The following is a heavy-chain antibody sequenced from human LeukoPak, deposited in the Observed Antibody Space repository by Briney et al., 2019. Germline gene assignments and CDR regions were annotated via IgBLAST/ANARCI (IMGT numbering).Heavy chain of an antibody. CDR2: IIPIFGTA. CDR3: ARDPYGGAAAGLNWFDP. J-gene: IGHJ5*02. V-gene: IGHV1-69*06. Sequence: GASVKVSCKASGGTFSSYAISWVRQAPGQGLEWMGGIIPIFGTANYAQKFQGRVTITADKSTSTAYMELSSLRSEDTAVYYCARDPYGGAAAGLNWFDPWGQGTLVTVSS. D-gene: IGHD6-13*01. CDR1: GGTFSSYA.